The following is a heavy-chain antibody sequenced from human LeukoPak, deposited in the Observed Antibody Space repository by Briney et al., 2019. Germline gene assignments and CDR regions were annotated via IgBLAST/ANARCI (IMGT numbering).Heavy chain of an antibody. D-gene: IGHD5-18*01. CDR1: GGSFSGYY. J-gene: IGHJ4*02. CDR2: INHSGST. V-gene: IGHV4-34*01. Sequence: SETLSLTCAVYGGSFSGYYWSWIRQPPGKGLEWIGEINHSGSTNYNPSLKSRVTISVDTSKNQFSLKLSSVTAADTAVYYCAGASGYSYEPFDYWGQGTLVTVSS. CDR3: AGASGYSYEPFDY.